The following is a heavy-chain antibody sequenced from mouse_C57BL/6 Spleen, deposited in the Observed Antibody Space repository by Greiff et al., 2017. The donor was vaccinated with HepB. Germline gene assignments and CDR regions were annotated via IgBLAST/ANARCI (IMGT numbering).Heavy chain of an antibody. D-gene: IGHD1-1*01. CDR2: IDPSDSET. CDR3: ARGYYGSSPGAY. CDR1: GYTFTSYW. J-gene: IGHJ3*01. V-gene: IGHV1-52*01. Sequence: QVQLQQPGAELVRPGSSVKLSCKASGYTFTSYWIHWVKQRPIQGLEWIGNIDPSDSETHYNQKFKDKATLTVDKSSSTAYMQLSSLTSEDSAVYYCARGYYGSSPGAYWGQGTLVTVSA.